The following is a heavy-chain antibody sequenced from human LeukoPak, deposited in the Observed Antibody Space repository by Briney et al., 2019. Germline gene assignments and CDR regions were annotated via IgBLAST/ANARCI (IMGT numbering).Heavy chain of an antibody. Sequence: GGSLRLSCAASGFAFSDYYMSWIRQAPGKGLEWISYSSRSGSTIYYADSVKGRFTISRDNAKNSLYPQMNSLRAEDTAVYYCARDRRDWNYPVDYWGQGTLVTVSS. CDR2: SSRSGSTI. D-gene: IGHD1-7*01. CDR3: ARDRRDWNYPVDY. V-gene: IGHV3-11*04. CDR1: GFAFSDYY. J-gene: IGHJ4*02.